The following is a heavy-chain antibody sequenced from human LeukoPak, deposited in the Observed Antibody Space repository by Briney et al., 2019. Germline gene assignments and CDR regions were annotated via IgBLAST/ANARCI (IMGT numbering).Heavy chain of an antibody. CDR2: IYYSGST. J-gene: IGHJ6*03. CDR3: ATIPSGNSSSWYSYYYYYYMDV. Sequence: SETLSLTCTVSGGSISSSSYYWGWIRQPPGKGLEWIGSIYYSGSTYYNPSLKSRVTISVDTSKNQFSLKLSSVTAADTAVYYCATIPSGNSSSWYSYYYYYYMDVWGKGTTVTVSS. D-gene: IGHD6-13*01. CDR1: GGSISSSSYY. V-gene: IGHV4-39*07.